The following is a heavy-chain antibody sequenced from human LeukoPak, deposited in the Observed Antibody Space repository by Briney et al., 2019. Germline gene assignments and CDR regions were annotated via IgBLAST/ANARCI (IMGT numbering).Heavy chain of an antibody. CDR3: ATRRVGAAYFDY. CDR2: IYYSGST. V-gene: IGHV4-59*01. CDR1: GGSISSYY. Sequence: SETLSLTCTVSGGSISSYYWSWIRQPPGKGLEWIGYIYYSGSTNYNPSLKSRVTISVDTSKNQFSLKLSSVTAAGTAVYYCATRRVGAAYFDYWGQGTLVTVSS. J-gene: IGHJ4*02. D-gene: IGHD1-26*01.